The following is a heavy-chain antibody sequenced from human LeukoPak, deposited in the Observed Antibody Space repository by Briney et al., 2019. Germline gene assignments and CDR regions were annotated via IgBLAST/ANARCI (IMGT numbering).Heavy chain of an antibody. Sequence: SQSLSLTRALSLDSLTSGNYYWSWIRQPAGKGMEWIGRINTRETTNYNPSLKSRVTMSVDTSKNQFSLKLRSVTAADTAVYYCARDLNWVLDYWGQGTLVTVSS. CDR3: ARDLNWVLDY. CDR2: INTRETT. D-gene: IGHD7-27*01. V-gene: IGHV4-61*02. J-gene: IGHJ4*02. CDR1: LDSLTSGNYY.